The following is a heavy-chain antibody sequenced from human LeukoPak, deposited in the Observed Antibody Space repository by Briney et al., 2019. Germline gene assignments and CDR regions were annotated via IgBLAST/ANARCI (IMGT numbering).Heavy chain of an antibody. J-gene: IGHJ5*02. V-gene: IGHV1-69*02. CDR3: AEGSGSYYMDPNWFDP. CDR2: IIPILGIA. Sequence: ASVKVSCKASGYTFTGYYTHWVRQAPGQGLEWMGRIIPILGIANYAQKFQGRVTITADKSTSTAYMELSSLRSEDTAVYYCAEGSGSYYMDPNWFDPWGQGTLVTVSS. D-gene: IGHD3-10*01. CDR1: GYTFTGYY.